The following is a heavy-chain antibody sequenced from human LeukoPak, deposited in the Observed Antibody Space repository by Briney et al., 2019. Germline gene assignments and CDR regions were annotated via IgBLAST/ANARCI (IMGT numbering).Heavy chain of an antibody. CDR3: ARAGAYHFDN. V-gene: IGHV3-7*02. CDR1: GFTFTTYW. J-gene: IGHJ4*02. Sequence: PGGSLRLSCAASGFTFTTYWMSWVRQAPGKGLEWVANINRDGNEKYYVASVKGRFTISRDNAKNSMFVQMNRLRAEDTAVYYCARAGAYHFDNWGQGTLVTVSS. D-gene: IGHD3-16*01. CDR2: INRDGNEK.